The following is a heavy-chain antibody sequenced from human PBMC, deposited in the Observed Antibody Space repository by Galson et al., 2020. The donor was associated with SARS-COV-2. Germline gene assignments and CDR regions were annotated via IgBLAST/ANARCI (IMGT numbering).Heavy chain of an antibody. CDR3: ARRALGYCNGGSCYSGLDP. CDR2: IYYSGST. D-gene: IGHD2-15*01. V-gene: IGHV4-59*13. J-gene: IGHJ5*02. Sequence: SETLSLTCTVSGGSISSYYWSWIRQPPGKGLEWIGYIYYSGSTNYNPSLKSRVTISVDTSKNQFSLKLSSVTAADTAVYYCARRALGYCNGGSCYSGLDPWGQGTLVTVSS. CDR1: GGSISSYY.